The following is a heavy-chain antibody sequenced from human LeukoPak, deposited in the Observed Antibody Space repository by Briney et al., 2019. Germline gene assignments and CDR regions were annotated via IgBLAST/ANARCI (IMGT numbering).Heavy chain of an antibody. D-gene: IGHD4-11*01. CDR2: ISYDGSNE. J-gene: IGHJ4*02. V-gene: IGHV3-30-3*01. Sequence: GGSLRLSCAASGFTFSTYAMHWVRQAPGKGLEWVAIISYDGSNEYYADSMKGRFTISRDNSKITLYLQMNSLRAEDTAVYYCARKDDYRYYFDYWGQGTLVTVST. CDR1: GFTFSTYA. CDR3: ARKDDYRYYFDY.